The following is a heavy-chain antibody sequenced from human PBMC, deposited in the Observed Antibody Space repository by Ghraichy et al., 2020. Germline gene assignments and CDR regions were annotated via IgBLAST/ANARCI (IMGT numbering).Heavy chain of an antibody. V-gene: IGHV4-38-2*02. J-gene: IGHJ4*02. CDR3: AREGSPNTPMGMRGDY. D-gene: IGHD5-18*01. Sequence: SETLSLTCTVSGYSISSGYYWGWIRQPPGKGLEWIGTIYHGGSTYYNPSLKSRLTISVDTSKNQFSLKLSSVTAADTAVYYCAREGSPNTPMGMRGDYWGQGTLVTVSS. CDR2: IYHGGST. CDR1: GYSISSGYY.